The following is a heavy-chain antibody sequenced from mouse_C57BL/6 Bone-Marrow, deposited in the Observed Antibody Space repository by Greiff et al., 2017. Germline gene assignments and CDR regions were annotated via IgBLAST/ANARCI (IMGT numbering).Heavy chain of an antibody. Sequence: EVKLVESGGDLVKPGGSLKLSCAASGFTFSSYGMSWVRQTPDKRLEWVATFSSGGSYTYYPDSVKGRFTISRNNDKNTLYLQMSSLKSEDSAMYCCARRGYYYAMDYWGQGTSVTVSS. J-gene: IGHJ4*01. CDR1: GFTFSSYG. CDR3: ARRGYYYAMDY. V-gene: IGHV5-6*02. CDR2: FSSGGSYT.